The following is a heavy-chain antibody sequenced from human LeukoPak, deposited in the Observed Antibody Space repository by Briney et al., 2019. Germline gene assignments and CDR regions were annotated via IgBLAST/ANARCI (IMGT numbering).Heavy chain of an antibody. CDR2: IYYSGST. J-gene: IGHJ4*02. CDR3: AGYDFWSGYYKPVDY. Sequence: SETLSLTCTVSGGSISSYYWSWIRQPPGKGLEWIGYIYYSGSTNYNPSLKSRVTISVDTSKNQFSLKLSSVTAADTAVYYCAGYDFWSGYYKPVDYWGQGTLVTVSS. D-gene: IGHD3-3*01. CDR1: GGSISSYY. V-gene: IGHV4-59*08.